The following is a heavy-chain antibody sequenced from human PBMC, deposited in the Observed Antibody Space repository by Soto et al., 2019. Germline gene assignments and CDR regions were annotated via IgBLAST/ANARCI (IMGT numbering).Heavy chain of an antibody. CDR3: ASPARNYDFWSGYSFDI. J-gene: IGHJ3*02. CDR2: INANSGNT. Sequence: ASVKVSCKASGYIFINYAIHWVRQAPGQSLEWMGWINANSGNTSYAQKFQGRVTMTRNTSESTAYMELSSLRSEDTAVYYCASPARNYDFWSGYSFDIWGQGTMVTVSS. D-gene: IGHD3-3*01. CDR1: GYIFINYA. V-gene: IGHV1-8*02.